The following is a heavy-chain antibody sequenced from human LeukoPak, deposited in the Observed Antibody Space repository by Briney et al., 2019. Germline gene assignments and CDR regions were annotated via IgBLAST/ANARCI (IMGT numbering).Heavy chain of an antibody. D-gene: IGHD2-2*01. V-gene: IGHV4-4*07. Sequence: SETLSLTCSVSGDSIRRYFWSWIRLSPGKGLEWIGRIYTSGSTNYNPSFKSRVTMSVDTSKNQFSLKLSSVTAADTAVYYCARGMASRDIVVVPAPRDHYYMDVWGKGTTVTVSS. CDR2: IYTSGST. CDR1: GDSIRRYF. J-gene: IGHJ6*03. CDR3: ARGMASRDIVVVPAPRDHYYMDV.